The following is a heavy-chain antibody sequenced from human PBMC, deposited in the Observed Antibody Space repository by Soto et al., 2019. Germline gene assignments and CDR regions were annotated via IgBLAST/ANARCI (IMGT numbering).Heavy chain of an antibody. CDR2: MNPNSGNT. J-gene: IGHJ3*02. CDR3: ARENRVYCRSTSCAQGTDAFDI. D-gene: IGHD2-2*01. V-gene: IGHV1-8*01. Sequence: ASVKVSCKASGYTFTSYDINWVRQATGQGLEWMGWMNPNSGNTGYAQKFQGRVTMTRNTSISTAYMELSSLRSEDTAVYYCARENRVYCRSTSCAQGTDAFDIWGQGTMVTVAS. CDR1: GYTFTSYD.